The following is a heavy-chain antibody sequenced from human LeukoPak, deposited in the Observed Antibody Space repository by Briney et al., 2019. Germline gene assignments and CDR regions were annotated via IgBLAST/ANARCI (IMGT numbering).Heavy chain of an antibody. CDR2: IKTDGSEK. CDR1: GFTFSNYW. V-gene: IGHV3-7*03. CDR3: AKDLGSSGWYIDY. J-gene: IGHJ4*02. Sequence: GGSLRLSCEGSGFTFSNYWMGWVRQAPGKGLQWVANIKTDGSEKYYVDSVKGRFTISRDNSKNTLYLQMNSLRAEDTAVYYCAKDLGSSGWYIDYRGQGTLVTVSS. D-gene: IGHD6-19*01.